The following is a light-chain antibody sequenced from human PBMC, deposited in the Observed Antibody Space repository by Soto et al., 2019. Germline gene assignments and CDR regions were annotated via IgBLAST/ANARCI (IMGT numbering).Light chain of an antibody. CDR3: QQYNTFWT. CDR1: QTISSW. CDR2: DVS. V-gene: IGKV1-5*01. Sequence: DIQMTQSPSTLSASVGDRVTITCRASQTISSWLAWYQQKPGKAPRLLIYDVSSLESGVPSRFSGSGSGTEFTLTISSLQPDDSATYYCQQYNTFWTFGQATKVDIK. J-gene: IGKJ1*01.